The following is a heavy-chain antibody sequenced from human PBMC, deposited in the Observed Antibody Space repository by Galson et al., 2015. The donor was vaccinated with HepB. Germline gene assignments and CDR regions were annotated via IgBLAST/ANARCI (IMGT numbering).Heavy chain of an antibody. CDR2: INQDGSTR. CDR1: GFTFNHYW. Sequence: SLRLSCAVSGFTFNHYWMSWVRQAPGKGLEWVANINQDGSTRQYVGSVKGRFTISRDNAKNSLYLQMNSLRAEDTAVYYCVKEWEAWGQGTLVTVSS. V-gene: IGHV3-7*05. D-gene: IGHD1-26*01. J-gene: IGHJ5*02. CDR3: VKEWEA.